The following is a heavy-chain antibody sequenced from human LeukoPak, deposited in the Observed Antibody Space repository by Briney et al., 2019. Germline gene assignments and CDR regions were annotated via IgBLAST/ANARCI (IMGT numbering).Heavy chain of an antibody. V-gene: IGHV1-18*01. CDR3: ASQTYYYDSSVYHLSSFNY. D-gene: IGHD3-22*01. Sequence: GASVKVSCKASGYTFTSYGISWMRQAPGQGLEWMGWISAYNGNTNYAQKVQGRVTMTTDTSTTTTYMELRSLRSDDTAVYYCASQTYYYDSSVYHLSSFNYWGQGTLVTVSS. CDR2: ISAYNGNT. J-gene: IGHJ4*02. CDR1: GYTFTSYG.